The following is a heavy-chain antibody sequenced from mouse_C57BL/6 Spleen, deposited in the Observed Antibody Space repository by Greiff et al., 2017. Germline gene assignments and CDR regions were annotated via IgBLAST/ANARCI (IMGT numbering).Heavy chain of an antibody. CDR3: ARSVLTGYFAY. J-gene: IGHJ2*01. V-gene: IGHV5-17*01. CDR1: GFTFSDYG. D-gene: IGHD4-1*01. CDR2: ISSGSSTI. Sequence: EVKLVESGGGLVKPGGSLKLSCAASGFTFSDYGMHWVRQAPEKGLEWVAYISSGSSTIYYADTVKGRFTISTDNAKNTLFLQMTSLRSEDTAMYYCARSVLTGYFAYWGQGTTLTVSS.